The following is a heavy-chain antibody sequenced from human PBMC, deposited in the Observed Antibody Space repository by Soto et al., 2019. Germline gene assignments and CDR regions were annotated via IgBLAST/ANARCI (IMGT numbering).Heavy chain of an antibody. Sequence: QVHLMQSGAEVKKPGSSVKVSCKTSGGSFNNYAVSWVRQAPGQGLEWMGGIIPNFDTPNYAQKFQDRVTIIADESTSTVYMVLRSLRSNDTAVYYCAVAMVREILIFESSGMHVWGQGTTVIVSS. CDR2: IIPNFDTP. CDR3: AVAMVREILIFESSGMHV. V-gene: IGHV1-69*01. D-gene: IGHD3-10*01. CDR1: GGSFNNYA. J-gene: IGHJ6*02.